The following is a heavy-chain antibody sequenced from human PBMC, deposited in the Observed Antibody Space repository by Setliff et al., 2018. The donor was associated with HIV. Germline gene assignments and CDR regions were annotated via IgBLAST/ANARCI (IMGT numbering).Heavy chain of an antibody. V-gene: IGHV1-2*06. CDR3: AGGWATGADSSPLDV. CDR1: GYTFNGYY. CDR2: INPNSGGT. J-gene: IGHJ6*04. D-gene: IGHD6-19*01. Sequence: ASVKVSCKASGYTFNGYYMHWVRQAPGQGLEWMGRINPNSGGTKYGQKFQGRATMTRDTSMSTAYMELNRLISDDTAVYCCAGGWATGADSSPLDVWGKGNTGHVSS.